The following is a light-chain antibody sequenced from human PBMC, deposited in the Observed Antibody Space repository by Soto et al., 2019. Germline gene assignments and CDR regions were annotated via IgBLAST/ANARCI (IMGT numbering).Light chain of an antibody. V-gene: IGKV1-39*01. CDR3: QQSYTTTRT. J-gene: IGKJ2*01. Sequence: DIQMTQSPSPLSASVGDRVTITCRASQSIGSYLTWYQQRPGKAPRLLIYGASNLQSGVPSRFSGSGSGTDFTLTISSLQPEDFPIYYCQQSYTTTRTFGQGTK. CDR1: QSIGSY. CDR2: GAS.